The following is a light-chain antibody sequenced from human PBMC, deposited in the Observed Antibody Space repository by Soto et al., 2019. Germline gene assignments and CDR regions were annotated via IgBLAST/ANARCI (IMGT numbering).Light chain of an antibody. CDR1: QSISSW. Sequence: DIQMTQSPSTLSASVGDRVTITCRASQSISSWLAWYQQKQGKAPKLLIYKTSSLETGVPSRFSGSGSGTEFTLTVSSLQPDDFATYYCQQYESSSQTFGQGTKVEIK. J-gene: IGKJ1*01. V-gene: IGKV1-5*03. CDR3: QQYESSSQT. CDR2: KTS.